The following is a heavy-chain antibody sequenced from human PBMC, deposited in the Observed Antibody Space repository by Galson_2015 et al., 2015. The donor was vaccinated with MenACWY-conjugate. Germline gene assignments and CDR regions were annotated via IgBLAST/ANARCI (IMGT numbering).Heavy chain of an antibody. CDR3: ARSPSPTVNWFDP. CDR1: GGSISSGHYY. D-gene: IGHD4-17*01. CDR2: IYYSGRT. V-gene: IGHV4-31*03. J-gene: IGHJ5*02. Sequence: CTVSGGSISSGHYYWSWIRQHPGKGLEWIGYIYYSGRTYYNPSLKSRVTISVDTSKNQFSLKLSSVTAADTAVYYCARSPSPTVNWFDPWGQGTLVTVSS.